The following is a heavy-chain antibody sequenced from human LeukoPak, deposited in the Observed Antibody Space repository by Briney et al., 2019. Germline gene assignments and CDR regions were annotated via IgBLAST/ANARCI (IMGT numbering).Heavy chain of an antibody. Sequence: GASVKVSCKASGGTFSSYAISWVRQAPGQGLEWMGGIIPIFGTANYAQKFQGRATITADESTSTAYMELSSLRSEDTAVYYCARNRGGPRYCSSTSCYRSWFDPWGQGTLVTVSS. CDR3: ARNRGGPRYCSSTSCYRSWFDP. D-gene: IGHD2-2*01. J-gene: IGHJ5*02. CDR2: IIPIFGTA. V-gene: IGHV1-69*13. CDR1: GGTFSSYA.